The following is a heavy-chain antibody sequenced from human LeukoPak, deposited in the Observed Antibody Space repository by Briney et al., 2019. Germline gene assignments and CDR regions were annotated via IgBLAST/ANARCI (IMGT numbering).Heavy chain of an antibody. J-gene: IGHJ4*02. V-gene: IGHV4-34*01. CDR1: GGSFSGYY. CDR2: INHSGST. Sequence: PSETLSLTCAVYGGSFSGYYWSWIRQPPGKGLEWIGEINHSGSTNYNPSLKSRFTISVDTSKNQFSLKLSSVTAADTAVYYCARSLRSRIRFFDYWGQGTLVTVSP. D-gene: IGHD3-3*01. CDR3: ARSLRSRIRFFDY.